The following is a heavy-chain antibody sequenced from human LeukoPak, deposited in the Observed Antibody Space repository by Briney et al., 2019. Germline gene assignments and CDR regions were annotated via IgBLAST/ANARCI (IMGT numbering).Heavy chain of an antibody. CDR3: ASGDGYNYYFDY. CDR2: IIPIFGTA. V-gene: IGHV1-69*05. J-gene: IGHJ4*02. Sequence: SVKVSCKASGGTFSSYAISWVRQAPGQGLEWMGGIIPIFGTANYAQKFQGRVTITTDESTSTAYMELSSLRFEDTAVYYCASGDGYNYYFDYWGQGTLVTVSS. D-gene: IGHD5-24*01. CDR1: GGTFSSYA.